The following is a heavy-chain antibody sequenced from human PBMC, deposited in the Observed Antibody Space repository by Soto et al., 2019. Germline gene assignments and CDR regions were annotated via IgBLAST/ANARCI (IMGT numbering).Heavy chain of an antibody. V-gene: IGHV4-59*01. D-gene: IGHD1-20*01. CDR1: GGSISNYY. Sequence: PSETLSLTCIVSGGSISNYYWSWIRQPPGKGLEWIGYIYYRGSTNYNPSLKSRVTISVDTSKNQFSLKLSSVTAADTAVYYFVRGGYNWHDVPAYCGQGTLVTVSS. CDR3: VRGGYNWHDVPAY. CDR2: IYYRGST. J-gene: IGHJ1*01.